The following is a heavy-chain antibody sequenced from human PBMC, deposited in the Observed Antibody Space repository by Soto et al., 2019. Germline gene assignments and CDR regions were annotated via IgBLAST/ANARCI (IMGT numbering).Heavy chain of an antibody. CDR3: ARVVPGAEAWFGP. CDR1: GYTFSNYG. Sequence: GASVKISCKTSGYTFSNYGITWVRQAPGQPLEWLGWISLYSDGTNYAQKFKGRVSMTTDTSTTTAYMELRSLRSDDTAVYYCARVVPGAEAWFGPWGQGTLVTVS. J-gene: IGHJ5*02. D-gene: IGHD2-2*01. CDR2: ISLYSDGT. V-gene: IGHV1-18*01.